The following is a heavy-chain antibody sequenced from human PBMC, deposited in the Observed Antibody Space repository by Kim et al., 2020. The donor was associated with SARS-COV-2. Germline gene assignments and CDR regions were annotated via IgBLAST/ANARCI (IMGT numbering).Heavy chain of an antibody. V-gene: IGHV1-46*01. CDR1: GYTFTSYY. CDR2: INPSGGST. CDR3: AIVGYSYGSYYYGVDV. J-gene: IGHJ6*02. D-gene: IGHD5-18*01. Sequence: ASVKVSCKAFGYTFTSYYMHWVRQAPGQGLECMGIINPSGGSTSYVQKFQGRVTMTRDTSTSTVYMELSSLRSEDTAVYYCAIVGYSYGSYYYGVDVWGHGTTVTFS.